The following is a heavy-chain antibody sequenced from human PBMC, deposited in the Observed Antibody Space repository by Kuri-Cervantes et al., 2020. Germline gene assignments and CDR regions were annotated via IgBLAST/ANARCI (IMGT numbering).Heavy chain of an antibody. CDR2: IYYSGST. V-gene: IGHV4-31*02. D-gene: IGHD3-10*01. J-gene: IGHJ5*01. Sequence: SCTVSGGPISSGGYFWSWLRQHPAKGLEWIGCIYYSGSTYYNPSLKSRLTLSVDTSKNQFSLKLSSVTAADTAVYYCARDVFPTLPSPNTPNWFDPWGQGTLVTVSS. CDR3: ARDVFPTLPSPNTPNWFDP. CDR1: GGPISSGGYF.